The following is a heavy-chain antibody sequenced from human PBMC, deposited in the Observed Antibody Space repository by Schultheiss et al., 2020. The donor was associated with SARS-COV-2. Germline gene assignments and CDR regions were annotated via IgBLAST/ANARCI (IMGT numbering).Heavy chain of an antibody. V-gene: IGHV4-61*01. CDR2: IYYSGST. CDR1: GYSISSGYY. CDR3: ARDSLTSYCSSTSCYPYMDV. J-gene: IGHJ6*03. Sequence: SETLSLTCDVSGYSISSGYYWGWIRQPPGKGLEWIGYIYYSGSTNYNPSLKSRVTISVDTSKNQFSLKLSSVTAADTAVYYCARDSLTSYCSSTSCYPYMDVWGKGTTVTVSS. D-gene: IGHD2-2*01.